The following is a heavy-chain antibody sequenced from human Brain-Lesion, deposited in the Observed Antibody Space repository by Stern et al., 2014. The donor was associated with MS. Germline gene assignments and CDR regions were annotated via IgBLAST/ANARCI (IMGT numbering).Heavy chain of an antibody. CDR3: ARDGVVRGVTYNWFDP. D-gene: IGHD3-10*01. CDR2: ISPSGGT. V-gene: IGHV4-31*03. CDR1: GGSISSGGYF. Sequence: MQLVESGPGLVKPSQTLSLTCTVSGGSISSGGYFWSWIRQFPGKGLEWIGYISPSGGTSYNPALKSRLSRSMDTSKSQFSLKLSSVTAADTAVYYCARDGVVRGVTYNWFDPWGQGTLVTVSS. J-gene: IGHJ5*02.